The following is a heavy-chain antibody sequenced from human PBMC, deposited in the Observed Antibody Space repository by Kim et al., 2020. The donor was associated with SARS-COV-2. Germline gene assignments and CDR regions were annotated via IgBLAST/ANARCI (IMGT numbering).Heavy chain of an antibody. CDR1: GYTFTSYG. CDR3: ARDAKVLPRNWFDP. CDR2: ISAYNGNT. J-gene: IGHJ5*02. D-gene: IGHD1-20*01. Sequence: ASVKVSCKASGYTFTSYGISWVRQAPGQGLEWMGWISAYNGNTNYAQKLQGRVTMTTDTSTSTAYMELRSLRSDDTAVYYCARDAKVLPRNWFDPWGQGTLVTVSS. V-gene: IGHV1-18*04.